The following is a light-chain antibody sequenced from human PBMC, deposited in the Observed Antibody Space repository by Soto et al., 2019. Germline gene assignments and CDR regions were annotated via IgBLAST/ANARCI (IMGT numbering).Light chain of an antibody. CDR2: EVT. V-gene: IGLV2-8*01. CDR3: SSYAGTNQAVV. CDR1: NSDVGGYNF. J-gene: IGLJ2*01. Sequence: QSALTQPPSASGSPGQSVTISCTGTNSDVGGYNFVSWYQQHPGKAPKLMIFEVTKRPSGVPDRFSGSKSGNTASLTVSGLQAEDEAVYYCSSYAGTNQAVVFGGGTQLTVL.